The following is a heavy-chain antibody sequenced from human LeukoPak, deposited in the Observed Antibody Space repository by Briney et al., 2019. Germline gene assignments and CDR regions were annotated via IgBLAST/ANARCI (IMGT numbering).Heavy chain of an antibody. CDR1: GGSISSYY. CDR2: IYYSGST. CDR3: ARRQGYSSGWYYFDY. Sequence: PSETLSLTCTVSGGSISSYYWSWIRQPPGKGLEWIGYIYYSGSTNYNPSLKSRVTISVDTSKNQFSLKLSSVTAADTAVYYCARRQGYSSGWYYFDYWGQGTLVTVSS. D-gene: IGHD6-19*01. V-gene: IGHV4-59*08. J-gene: IGHJ4*02.